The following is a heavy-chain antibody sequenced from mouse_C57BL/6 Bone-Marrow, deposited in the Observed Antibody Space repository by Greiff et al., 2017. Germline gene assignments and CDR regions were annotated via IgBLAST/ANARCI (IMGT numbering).Heavy chain of an antibody. CDR1: GYTFTSYW. CDR3: ARTDYSNYWYIDV. Sequence: QVQLQQPGAELVKPGASVKMSCKASGYTFTSYWITWVKQRPGQGLEWIGDIYPGSGSTNYNEKFKSKVTLAVDTSSSTAYMQLSSLTSEDSAVYYCARTDYSNYWYIDVWGTGTTVTVSS. D-gene: IGHD2-5*01. V-gene: IGHV1-55*01. CDR2: IYPGSGST. J-gene: IGHJ1*03.